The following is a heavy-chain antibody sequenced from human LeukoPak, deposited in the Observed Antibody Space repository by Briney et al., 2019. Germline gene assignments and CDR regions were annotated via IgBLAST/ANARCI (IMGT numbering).Heavy chain of an antibody. CDR2: INHSGTT. CDR3: ARGLWFGDTPPGY. D-gene: IGHD3-10*01. J-gene: IGHJ4*02. Sequence: SETLSLTCAVYGGSFSGYYWSWIRQSPGKGLEWIGQINHSGTTNYNPFLKSRVTISVDTSKNQFSLKLNSVTAADAAVYYCARGLWFGDTPPGYWGQGTLVTVSS. V-gene: IGHV4-34*01. CDR1: GGSFSGYY.